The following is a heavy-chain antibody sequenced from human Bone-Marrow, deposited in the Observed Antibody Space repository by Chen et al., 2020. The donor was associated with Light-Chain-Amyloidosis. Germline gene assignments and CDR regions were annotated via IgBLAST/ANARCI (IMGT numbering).Heavy chain of an antibody. D-gene: IGHD5-12*01. V-gene: IGHV5-51*01. CDR3: ARRRDGYNFDY. Sequence: EVQLEQSGPEVKKPGELLKISCKGPGYTFPNYWIGWVRQMPGKGLEWMGVIYPDDSDARYSPSFEGQVTISADKSITTAYLQWRSLKASDTAMYYCARRRDGYNFDYWGQGTLVTVSS. J-gene: IGHJ4*02. CDR1: GYTFPNYW. CDR2: IYPDDSDA.